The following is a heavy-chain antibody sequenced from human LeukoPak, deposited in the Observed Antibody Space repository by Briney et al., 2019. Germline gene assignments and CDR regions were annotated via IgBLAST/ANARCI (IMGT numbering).Heavy chain of an antibody. J-gene: IGHJ4*02. CDR1: GFTFSSYG. D-gene: IGHD3-22*01. Sequence: GGSLRLSCAASGFTFSSYGMHWVRQAPGKGPEWVAVIWYDGSNKYYADSVKGRFTISRDNSKNTLYLQVNSLRAEDTAVYYCARDSYYDSSDYYPFDYWGQGTLVTVSS. V-gene: IGHV3-33*01. CDR2: IWYDGSNK. CDR3: ARDSYYDSSDYYPFDY.